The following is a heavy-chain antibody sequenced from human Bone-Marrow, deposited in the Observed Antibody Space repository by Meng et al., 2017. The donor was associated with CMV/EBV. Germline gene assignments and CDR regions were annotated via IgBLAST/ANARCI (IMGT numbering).Heavy chain of an antibody. D-gene: IGHD2-2*01. J-gene: IGHJ4*02. CDR1: GGSFSGYY. CDR2: INLSGIT. CDR3: AGLIVPVTFDY. V-gene: IGHV4-34*01. Sequence: ESLKISCAFYGGSFSGYYWSWIRQSPGKGLEWIAEINLSGITKYNPSLKSRVTISAGTSKNQFSLRLSSVTAADTGVYYCAGLIVPVTFDYWGRGTVVTVSS.